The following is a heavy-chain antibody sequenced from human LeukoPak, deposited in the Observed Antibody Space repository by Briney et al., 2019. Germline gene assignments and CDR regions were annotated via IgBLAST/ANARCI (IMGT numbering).Heavy chain of an antibody. CDR2: ITPVFGPT. D-gene: IGHD3-10*01. CDR1: GYTFTGYY. V-gene: IGHV1-69*13. J-gene: IGHJ4*02. CDR3: ARCPVLRGVRFPCVLDY. Sequence: SVKVSCKASGYTFTGYYMHWVRQAPGQGLEWMGGITPVFGPTNYAQKFQGRVTITADESTTTVYMEVSSLTSDDTALYYCARCPVLRGVRFPCVLDYWGQGTLVTVSS.